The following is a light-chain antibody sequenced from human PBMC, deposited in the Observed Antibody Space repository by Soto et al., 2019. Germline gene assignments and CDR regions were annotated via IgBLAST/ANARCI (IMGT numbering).Light chain of an antibody. J-gene: IGLJ1*01. CDR3: SSYISSNTLV. V-gene: IGLV2-11*01. CDR2: DVT. CDR1: SSDVGGYDF. Sequence: QSALTQPRSVSGSPGQSVTISCTGTSSDVGGYDFVSWYQQHPGKAPKLMIHDVTKRPSGVPDRFSGSKSGNSSSLTISGLQAEDEGDYYCSSYISSNTLVFGTGTQLTVL.